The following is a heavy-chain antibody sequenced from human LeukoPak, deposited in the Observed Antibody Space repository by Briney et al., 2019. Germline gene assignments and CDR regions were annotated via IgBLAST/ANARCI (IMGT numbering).Heavy chain of an antibody. CDR3: ARDLVVPAANYLDAFDI. V-gene: IGHV3-30*03. CDR2: ISYDGSNK. Sequence: GGSLRLSCAASGFTFSSYGMHWVRQAPGKGLEWVAVISYDGSNKYYADSVKGRFTISRDNSKNTLYLQMNSLRAEDTAVYYCARDLVVPAANYLDAFDIWGQGTMVTVSS. J-gene: IGHJ3*02. CDR1: GFTFSSYG. D-gene: IGHD2-2*01.